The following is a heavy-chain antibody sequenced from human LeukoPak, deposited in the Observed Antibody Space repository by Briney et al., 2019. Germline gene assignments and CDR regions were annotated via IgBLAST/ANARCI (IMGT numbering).Heavy chain of an antibody. CDR1: GSTFTSYN. CDR2: INSDGSST. Sequence: GGSLRLSCAASGSTFTSYNMNWVRQAPGKGLVWVSRINSDGSSTSYADSVKGRFTISRDNAKNTLYLQMNSLRAEDTAVYYCGYSYGYTAYFDYWGQGTLVTVSS. CDR3: GYSYGYTAYFDY. V-gene: IGHV3-74*01. J-gene: IGHJ4*02. D-gene: IGHD5-18*01.